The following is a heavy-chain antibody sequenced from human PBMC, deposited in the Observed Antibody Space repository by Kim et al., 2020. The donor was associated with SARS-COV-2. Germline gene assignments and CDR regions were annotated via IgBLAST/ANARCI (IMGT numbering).Heavy chain of an antibody. D-gene: IGHD3-9*01. CDR3: ARSYYDILTGYYGY. Sequence: AQELQGRVTMTTDTSTSTAYMELRSLRSDDTAVYYCARSYYDILTGYYGYWGQGTLVTVSS. V-gene: IGHV1-18*01. J-gene: IGHJ4*02.